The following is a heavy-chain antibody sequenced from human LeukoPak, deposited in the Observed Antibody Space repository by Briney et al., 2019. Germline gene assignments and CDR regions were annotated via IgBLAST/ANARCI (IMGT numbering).Heavy chain of an antibody. CDR3: ARTYYDFWSGYYAYYFDY. CDR2: IYHSGST. V-gene: IGHV4-38-2*01. CDR1: GYSISSGYY. Sequence: SETLSLTCAVSGYSISSGYYWGWIRQPPGKGQEWIGSIYHSGSTYYNPSLKSRVTISVDTSKNQFSLKLSSVTAADTAVYYCARTYYDFWSGYYAYYFDYWGQGTLVTVSS. D-gene: IGHD3-3*01. J-gene: IGHJ4*02.